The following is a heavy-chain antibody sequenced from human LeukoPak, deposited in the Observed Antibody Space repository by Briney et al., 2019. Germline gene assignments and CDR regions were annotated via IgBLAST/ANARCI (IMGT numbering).Heavy chain of an antibody. Sequence: GGSLRLSCAASGFTFSSYWMSWVRQAPGKGLEWVANIKQDGSEKYYVDSVKGRFTISRDNAKNSLYLQMNSLRAEDTAVYYRARDGPTYYYYGMDVWGQGTTVTVSS. CDR2: IKQDGSEK. CDR1: GFTFSSYW. J-gene: IGHJ6*02. V-gene: IGHV3-7*03. CDR3: ARDGPTYYYYGMDV.